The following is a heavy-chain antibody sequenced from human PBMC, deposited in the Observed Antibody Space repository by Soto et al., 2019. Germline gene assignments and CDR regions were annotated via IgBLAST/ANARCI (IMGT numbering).Heavy chain of an antibody. CDR1: GGSISSYY. Sequence: SETLSLTCTVSGGSISSYYWSWIRQPPGKGLEWIGYIYYSGSTNYNPSLKSRVTISVDTSKNQFSLKLSSVTAADTAVYYCARGGSDYYDSSGYQFDYWGQGTLVTVSS. J-gene: IGHJ4*02. D-gene: IGHD3-22*01. V-gene: IGHV4-59*01. CDR3: ARGGSDYYDSSGYQFDY. CDR2: IYYSGST.